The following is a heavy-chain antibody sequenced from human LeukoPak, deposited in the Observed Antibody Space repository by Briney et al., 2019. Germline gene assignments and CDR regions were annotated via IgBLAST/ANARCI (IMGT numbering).Heavy chain of an antibody. D-gene: IGHD6-19*01. CDR1: GGSFSGYY. CDR2: INHSGST. J-gene: IGHJ4*02. CDR3: ARVRIVVAGPTDY. V-gene: IGHV4-34*01. Sequence: SETLSLTCAVYGGSFSGYYWSWIRQPPGKGLEWIGEINHSGSTNYNPSLKSRVTISVDTSKNQFSLKLSSVTAADTAVYYCARVRIVVAGPTDYWGQGTLVTVSS.